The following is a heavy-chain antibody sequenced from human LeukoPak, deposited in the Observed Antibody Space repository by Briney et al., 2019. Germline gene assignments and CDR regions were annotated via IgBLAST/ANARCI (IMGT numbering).Heavy chain of an antibody. Sequence: SVKVSCKASGGTFSSYAISWVRQAPGQGLEWMGGIIPIFGTANYAQKFQGRVTMTRDTSTSTVYMELSSLTSDDTAVYYCAREAPGTYYFDYWGQGTLVTVSS. V-gene: IGHV1-69*05. J-gene: IGHJ4*02. CDR1: GGTFSSYA. CDR3: AREAPGTYYFDY. CDR2: IIPIFGTA.